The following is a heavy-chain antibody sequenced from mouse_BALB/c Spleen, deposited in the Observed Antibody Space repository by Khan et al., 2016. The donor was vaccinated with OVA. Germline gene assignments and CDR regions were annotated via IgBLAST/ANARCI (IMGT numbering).Heavy chain of an antibody. V-gene: IGHV1S41*01. CDR1: GYTFTSYW. D-gene: IGHD1-1*01. J-gene: IGHJ4*01. CDR2: LGPGSGST. Sequence: DLVKPGASVKLSCKASGYTFTSYWIYWIKQRPGEGLEWIGRLGPGSGSTYYNEMFKDTATLTVDTSSSTSYIQLSSLSSEDSAVYFCASSNYYDGSRYAIDYWGQGTSVTVSS. CDR3: ASSNYYDGSRYAIDY.